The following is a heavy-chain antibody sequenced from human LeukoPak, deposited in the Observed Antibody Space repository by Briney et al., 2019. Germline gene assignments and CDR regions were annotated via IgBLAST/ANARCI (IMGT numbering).Heavy chain of an antibody. Sequence: GGSLRLSCAASGFTFSSYWMSWVRQAPGKGLDWVANIKQDGSKISYADSVKGRFTISRDNAKNSLFLQMNSLRAEDTAVYYCARETPDSSGWDWGQGTLVTVSS. CDR3: ARETPDSSGWD. CDR2: IKQDGSKI. V-gene: IGHV3-7*01. CDR1: GFTFSSYW. D-gene: IGHD6-19*01. J-gene: IGHJ4*02.